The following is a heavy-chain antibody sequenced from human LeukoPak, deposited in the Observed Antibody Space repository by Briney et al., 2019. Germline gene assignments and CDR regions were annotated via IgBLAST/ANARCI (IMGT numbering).Heavy chain of an antibody. CDR2: IYYSGST. Sequence: SETLSLTCTVSGGSVSSGSYYWSWIRQPPGKGLEWIGYIYYSGSTNYNPSLKSRVTISVDTSKNQFSLKLSSVTAADTAVYYCARALRSYYDSSGYYYPDYWGQGTLVTVSS. J-gene: IGHJ4*02. CDR1: GGSVSSGSYY. V-gene: IGHV4-61*01. D-gene: IGHD3-22*01. CDR3: ARALRSYYDSSGYYYPDY.